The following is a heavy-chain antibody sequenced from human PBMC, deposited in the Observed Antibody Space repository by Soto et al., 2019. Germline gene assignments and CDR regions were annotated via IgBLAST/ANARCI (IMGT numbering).Heavy chain of an antibody. CDR1: GGSISSYY. CDR2: IYTSGST. CDR3: ARGRITGSHGAFDI. V-gene: IGHV4-4*07. D-gene: IGHD1-20*01. Sequence: PSETLSLTCTVSGGSISSYYWSWIRQPAGKGLEWIGRIYTSGSTNYNPSLKSRVTMSVDTSKNQFSLKLSSVTAADTAVYYCARGRITGSHGAFDIWGQGTMVTVSS. J-gene: IGHJ3*02.